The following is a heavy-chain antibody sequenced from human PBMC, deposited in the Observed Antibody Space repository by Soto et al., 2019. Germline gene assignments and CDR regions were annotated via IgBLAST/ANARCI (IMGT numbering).Heavy chain of an antibody. CDR2: ISAYNGNT. CDR1: GYTFTSYG. CDR3: ARDRPRGCSGGSCHSDY. D-gene: IGHD2-15*01. Sequence: QVPLVQSGAEVKKPGASVKVSCKASGYTFTSYGISWVRQAPGQGLEWMGWISAYNGNTNYAQKLQGRVTMTTDTSTSTAYMELRGLRSDDTAVYYCARDRPRGCSGGSCHSDYWGQGTLVTVSS. J-gene: IGHJ4*02. V-gene: IGHV1-18*01.